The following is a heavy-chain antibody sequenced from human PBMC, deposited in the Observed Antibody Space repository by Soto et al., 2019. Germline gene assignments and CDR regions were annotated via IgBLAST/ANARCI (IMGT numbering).Heavy chain of an antibody. J-gene: IGHJ6*02. Sequence: SETLSLTCTVSGGSISSYYWSWIRQPPGKGLEWIGYMYYTGSTIYNPSLKSRVTISVDTSKSQFSLKLNSVTAADTAMYYCARVEWSSGLDVWGQGTTVTVSS. CDR1: GGSISSYY. CDR3: ARVEWSSGLDV. V-gene: IGHV4-59*01. CDR2: MYYTGST. D-gene: IGHD3-3*01.